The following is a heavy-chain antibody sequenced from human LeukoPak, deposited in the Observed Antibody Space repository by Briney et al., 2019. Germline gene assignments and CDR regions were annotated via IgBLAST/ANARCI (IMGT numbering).Heavy chain of an antibody. CDR2: IYTSGST. CDR3: ARLVSYYYYYMDV. J-gene: IGHJ6*03. D-gene: IGHD1-14*01. Sequence: TSETLSLTCTVSGGSISSGSYYWSWIRQPAGKGLEWIGRIYTSGSTNYNPSLKSRVTISVDTSKNQFSLKLSSVTAADTAVYYCARLVSYYYYYMDVWGKGTTVTVSS. V-gene: IGHV4-61*02. CDR1: GGSISSGSYY.